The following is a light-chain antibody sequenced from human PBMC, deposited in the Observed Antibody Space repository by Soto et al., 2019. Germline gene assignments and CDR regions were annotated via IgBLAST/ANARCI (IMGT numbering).Light chain of an antibody. CDR1: QTVSSNN. CDR2: GAS. CDR3: QQYGSSPFP. Sequence: DIVLTQSPGTLSLSPGERATLSCRASQTVSSNNLAWYQQKRGQAPRLLIYGASSRAAAIPDRFRGSGSGTDFTLIISSLAPEAFAVYYCQQYGSSPFPFGPGTAVDIK. V-gene: IGKV3-20*01. J-gene: IGKJ3*01.